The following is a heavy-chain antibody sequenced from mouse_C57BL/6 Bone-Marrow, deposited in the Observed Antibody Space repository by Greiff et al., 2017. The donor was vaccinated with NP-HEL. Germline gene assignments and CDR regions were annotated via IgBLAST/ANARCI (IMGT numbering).Heavy chain of an antibody. D-gene: IGHD6-1*01. CDR3: ARGLYNACWCFDV. V-gene: IGHV14-2*01. CDR2: IDPEDGET. J-gene: IGHJ1*03. CDR1: GFNIKDYY. Sequence: VQLQQSGAELVKPGASVKLSCTASGFNIKDYYMHWVKQRTEQGLEWIGRIDPEDGETKYAPKFKGKATITADTSSNTAYLQLSSLTSEDTAVYYCARGLYNACWCFDVWGTGTTVTVSS.